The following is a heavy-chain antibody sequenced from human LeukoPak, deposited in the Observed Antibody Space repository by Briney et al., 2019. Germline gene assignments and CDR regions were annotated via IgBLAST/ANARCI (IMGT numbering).Heavy chain of an antibody. D-gene: IGHD4-17*01. CDR3: ARAGYGDSDFDY. Sequence: PSETLSLTCTVSGGSISSYYWSWIRQAPGKQLEWIGYIYSGGSTKYNPSLKSRVTISVDTSKNQFSLKLNSVTAADTAVYYCARAGYGDSDFDYWGQGTLVTVSS. V-gene: IGHV4-59*08. J-gene: IGHJ4*02. CDR1: GGSISSYY. CDR2: IYSGGST.